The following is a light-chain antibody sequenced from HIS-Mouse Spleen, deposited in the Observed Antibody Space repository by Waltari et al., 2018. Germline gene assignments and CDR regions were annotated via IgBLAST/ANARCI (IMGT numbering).Light chain of an antibody. J-gene: IGLJ3*02. CDR3: CSYAGSSTLV. V-gene: IGLV2-23*01. Sequence: QSALTQPASVSGSPGQSITISCTGTSSDVGSYNLVSWYQQHPGKAPKLMIYEGSKRPSWVSNRFSGSKSGNTASLTIAGLQAEDDADYYCCSYAGSSTLVFGGGTKLTVL. CDR1: SSDVGSYNL. CDR2: EGS.